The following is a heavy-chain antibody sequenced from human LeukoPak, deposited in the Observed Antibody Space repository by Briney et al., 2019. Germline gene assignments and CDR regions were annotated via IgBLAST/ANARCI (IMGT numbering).Heavy chain of an antibody. V-gene: IGHV4-31*03. CDR3: ARESYGSGSYVDY. D-gene: IGHD3-10*01. Sequence: PSQTLSLTCTVSGGTISSGGYYWSWIRQHPGKGLEWIGYIYYSGSTYYNPSLKSRVTISVDTSKNQFSLKLSSVTAADTAVYYCARESYGSGSYVDYWGQGTLVTVSS. J-gene: IGHJ4*02. CDR2: IYYSGST. CDR1: GGTISSGGYY.